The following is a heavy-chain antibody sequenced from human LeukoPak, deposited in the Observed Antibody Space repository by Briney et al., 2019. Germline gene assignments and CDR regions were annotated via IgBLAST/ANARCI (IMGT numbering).Heavy chain of an antibody. J-gene: IGHJ6*03. CDR1: GGSISSSSYY. Sequence: PSETLSLTCTVSGGSISSSSYYWGWIRQPPGKGLEWIGYVYYSGTTNYNPSLKSRVTISIDTSKNQFSLKLSSVTAADTAVYYCARRNYGDYAYYYYYYMDVWGKGTTVTVSS. CDR3: ARRNYGDYAYYYYYYMDV. CDR2: VYYSGTT. D-gene: IGHD4-17*01. V-gene: IGHV4-61*05.